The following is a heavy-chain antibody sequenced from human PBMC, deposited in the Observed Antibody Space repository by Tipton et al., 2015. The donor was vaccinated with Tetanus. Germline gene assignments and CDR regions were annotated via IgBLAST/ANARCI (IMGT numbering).Heavy chain of an antibody. Sequence: GSLRLSCAASGFTLSSYSMTWVRQSPGKGLEWVSAISASGDSTYYADFVKGRFIISRDTSKNTLYLQMNSLRAEDTAVYYCARSASPFDYWGQGTLVTVSS. J-gene: IGHJ4*02. V-gene: IGHV3-23*01. CDR3: ARSASPFDY. CDR2: ISASGDST. CDR1: GFTLSSYS.